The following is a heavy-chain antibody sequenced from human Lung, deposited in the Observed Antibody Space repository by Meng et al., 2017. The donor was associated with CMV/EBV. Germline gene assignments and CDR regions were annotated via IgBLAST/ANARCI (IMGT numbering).Heavy chain of an antibody. Sequence: QVPLREVGPGLVKPSPTLSLTCTASGGSISSGDYYWSWLRQPPGKGLEWIGYIYYTGSTYYNPSLKSRVIISVDTSKNQFSLKLNSVTAADTAVYYCARVGGCSGGGCYHRLFDYWGQGTLVTVSS. CDR2: IYYTGST. CDR1: GGSISSGDYY. J-gene: IGHJ4*02. V-gene: IGHV4-30-4*01. D-gene: IGHD2-15*01. CDR3: ARVGGCSGGGCYHRLFDY.